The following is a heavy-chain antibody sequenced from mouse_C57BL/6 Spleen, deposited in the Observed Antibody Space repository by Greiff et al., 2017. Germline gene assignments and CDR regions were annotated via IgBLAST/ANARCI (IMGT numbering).Heavy chain of an antibody. CDR2: IWSGGST. CDR3: ARRSATVGDWYFDV. J-gene: IGHJ1*03. V-gene: IGHV2-2*01. CDR1: GFSLTSYG. Sequence: VQRVESGPGLVQPSQSLSITCTVSGFSLTSYGVHWVRQSPGKGLEWLGVIWSGGSTDYNAAFISRLSISKDNSKSQVFFKMNSLQADDTAIYYCARRSATVGDWYFDVWGTGTTVTVSS. D-gene: IGHD1-1*01.